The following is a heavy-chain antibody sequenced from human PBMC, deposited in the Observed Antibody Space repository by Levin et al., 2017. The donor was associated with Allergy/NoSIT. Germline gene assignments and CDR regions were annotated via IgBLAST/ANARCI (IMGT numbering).Heavy chain of an antibody. CDR1: GFTFSSYA. J-gene: IGHJ4*02. D-gene: IGHD3-22*01. CDR2: IRNNGGSP. CDR3: VKARESFYDSRSDY. V-gene: IGHV3-64D*06. Sequence: GASVKVSCSASGFTFSSYAMHWVRQAPGKGLEYVSAIRNNGGSPYYADSAKGRFTISRDNSKNTLYLQMSSLRAEDTAVYYCVKARESFYDSRSDYWGQGTLVTVSS.